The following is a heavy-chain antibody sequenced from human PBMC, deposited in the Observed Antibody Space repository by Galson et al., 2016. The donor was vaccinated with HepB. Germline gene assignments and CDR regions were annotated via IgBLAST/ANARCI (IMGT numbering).Heavy chain of an antibody. D-gene: IGHD3-16*01. J-gene: IGHJ4*02. V-gene: IGHV3-33*01. CDR3: ARGKSDWGSIDY. CDR1: GFIFSGYA. CDR2: IWYDGRNE. Sequence: SLRLSCAASGFIFSGYAMHWVRQAPGKGLEWVALIWYDGRNEFYADSVKGRFTVSRDNSKDLLYLQLHSLRGEDTAVYFCARGKSDWGSIDYWGQGTLVTVSS.